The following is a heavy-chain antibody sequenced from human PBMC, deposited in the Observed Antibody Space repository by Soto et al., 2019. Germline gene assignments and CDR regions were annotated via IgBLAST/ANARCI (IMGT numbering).Heavy chain of an antibody. D-gene: IGHD2-2*01. CDR3: ARGRYCSSTSCYEVFWFDP. CDR2: IYHSGST. V-gene: IGHV4-30-2*01. CDR1: GGSISSGGYS. Sequence: SSETLSLTCAVSGGSISSGGYSWSWIRQPPGKGLEWIGYIYHSGSTYYNPSLKSRVTISVDRSKNQFSLKLSSVTAADTAVYYCARGRYCSSTSCYEVFWFDPWGQGTLVTVSS. J-gene: IGHJ5*02.